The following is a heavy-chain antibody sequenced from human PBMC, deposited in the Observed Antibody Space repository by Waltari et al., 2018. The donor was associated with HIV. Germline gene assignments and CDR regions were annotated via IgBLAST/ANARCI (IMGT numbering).Heavy chain of an antibody. V-gene: IGHV3-11*01. CDR3: ARLKYSSGFFDY. Sequence: QVQLVESGGGLVNPGGSLRLSCATSGFTFSYYYMTWIRQAPGKGLAWVSYIRSDTDTIYYADSVKGRFTISRDNAKNSLYLQMNRLSVEDTAVYYCARLKYSSGFFDYWGQGALVTVSS. D-gene: IGHD6-19*01. CDR2: IRSDTDTI. J-gene: IGHJ4*02. CDR1: GFTFSYYY.